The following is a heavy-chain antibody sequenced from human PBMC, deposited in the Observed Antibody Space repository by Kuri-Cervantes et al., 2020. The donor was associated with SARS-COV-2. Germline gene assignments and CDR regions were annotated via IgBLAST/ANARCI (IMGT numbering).Heavy chain of an antibody. D-gene: IGHD6-6*01. CDR2: MNPNSGNT. CDR3: ARDPGASSSDYFDY. V-gene: IGHV1-8*02. CDR1: GYTFTSYD. Sequence: GESLKISCKASGYTFTSYDINWVRQATGQGLEWMGWMNPNSGNTGYAQKFQGRVTMTRNTSVSTAYMELSSLRSDDTAVYYCARDPGASSSDYFDYWGQGTPVTVSS. J-gene: IGHJ4*02.